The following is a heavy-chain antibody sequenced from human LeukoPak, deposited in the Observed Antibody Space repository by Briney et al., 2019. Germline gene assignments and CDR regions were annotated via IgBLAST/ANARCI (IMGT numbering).Heavy chain of an antibody. CDR2: ISAYNGNT. V-gene: IGHV1-18*01. CDR3: ARDEDIVVVPAATPFDY. Sequence: ASVKVSCKASGYTFTTYSVTWVRQAPGQGLEWMGWISAYNGNTNYAQKLQGRVTMTTDTSTSTAYMELRSLRSDDTAVYYCARDEDIVVVPAATPFDYWGQGTLVTVSS. J-gene: IGHJ4*02. D-gene: IGHD2-2*01. CDR1: GYTFTTYS.